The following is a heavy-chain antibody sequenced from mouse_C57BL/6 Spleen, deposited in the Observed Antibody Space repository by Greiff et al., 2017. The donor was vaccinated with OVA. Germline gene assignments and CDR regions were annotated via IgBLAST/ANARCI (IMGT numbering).Heavy chain of an antibody. V-gene: IGHV1-55*01. CDR3: ARYKRVYAMDY. J-gene: IGHJ4*01. Sequence: VQLQQPGAELVKPGASVKMSCTVSGYTFTSYWLTWVKQRPGQGLEWIGDIYPGSGSTNYNEKFKSKATLTVDTSSSTAYMQLSSLTSEDSAVYYCARYKRVYAMDYWGQGTSVTVSS. CDR2: IYPGSGST. CDR1: GYTFTSYW.